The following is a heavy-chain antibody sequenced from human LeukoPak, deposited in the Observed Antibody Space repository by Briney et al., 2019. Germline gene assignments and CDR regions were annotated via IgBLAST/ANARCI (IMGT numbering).Heavy chain of an antibody. CDR3: ARDVTVAGTFDYYGMDV. Sequence: ASVKVSCTVSGYTLTELSMHWVRQAPGKGLEWMGGFDPEDGETIYAQKFQGRVTMTEDTSTDTAYMELRSLRSDDTAVYYCARDVTVAGTFDYYGMDVWGQGTTVTVSS. CDR1: GYTLTELS. D-gene: IGHD6-19*01. V-gene: IGHV1-24*01. CDR2: FDPEDGET. J-gene: IGHJ6*02.